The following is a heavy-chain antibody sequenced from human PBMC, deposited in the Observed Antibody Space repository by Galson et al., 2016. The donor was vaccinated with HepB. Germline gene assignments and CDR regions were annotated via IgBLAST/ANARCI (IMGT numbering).Heavy chain of an antibody. V-gene: IGHV3-23*01. CDR2: VSVNGGST. D-gene: IGHD3-16*01. J-gene: IGHJ6*02. Sequence: SLRLSCAASRFALSSYGMSWVRQAPGKGLEWVSGVSVNGGSTYYADSVKGRFTISRDNSRNTLYLQMNSLRAEDTAVYYCAKDSWRSYNYYYDHGMDVWGQGTSVTVSS. CDR3: AKDSWRSYNYYYDHGMDV. CDR1: RFALSSYG.